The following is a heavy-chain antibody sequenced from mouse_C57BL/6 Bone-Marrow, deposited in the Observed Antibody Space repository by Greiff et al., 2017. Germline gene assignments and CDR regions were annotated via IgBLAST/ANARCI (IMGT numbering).Heavy chain of an antibody. D-gene: IGHD2-3*01. CDR1: GYTFTSYW. Sequence: QVQLQQPGAELVMPGASVKLSCKASGYTFTSYWMHWVKQRPGQGLEWIGEIDPSDSYTNYNQKFKGKSTLTVDTSSSTAYMQLSSLTSEDSADYDSAREESGYYVWFAYWVQGTLVTVSA. CDR2: IDPSDSYT. J-gene: IGHJ3*01. V-gene: IGHV1-69*01. CDR3: AREESGYYVWFAY.